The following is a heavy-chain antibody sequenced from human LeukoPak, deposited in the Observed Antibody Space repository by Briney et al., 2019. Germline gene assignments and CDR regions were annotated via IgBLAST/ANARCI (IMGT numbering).Heavy chain of an antibody. V-gene: IGHV3-23*01. CDR1: GFAFSSYA. J-gene: IGHJ6*02. CDR2: ISGSGGST. D-gene: IGHD6-6*01. Sequence: GGSLRLSCAASGFAFSSYAMSWVRQAPGKGLEWVSAISGSGGSTYYADSVKGRFTISRDNSKNTLYLQMNSLRAEDTAVYYCARGRQEYSSSETRSYGMDVWGQGTTVTVSS. CDR3: ARGRQEYSSSETRSYGMDV.